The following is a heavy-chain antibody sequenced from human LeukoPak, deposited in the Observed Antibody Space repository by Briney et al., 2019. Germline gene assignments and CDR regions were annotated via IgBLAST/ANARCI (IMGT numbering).Heavy chain of an antibody. J-gene: IGHJ3*02. CDR3: ARVIAAAVACAFDI. CDR2: IYYSGST. D-gene: IGHD6-13*01. CDR1: GGSISSYY. Sequence: SETLSLTCTVSGGSISSYYWSWIRQPPGKGLEWIGYIYYSGSTNYNPSLKSRVTISVDTSKNQFSLKLSSVTAADTAVYYCARVIAAAVACAFDIWGQGTMVTVSS. V-gene: IGHV4-59*01.